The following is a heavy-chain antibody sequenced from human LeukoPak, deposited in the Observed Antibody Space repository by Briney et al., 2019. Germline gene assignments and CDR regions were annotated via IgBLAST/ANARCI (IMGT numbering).Heavy chain of an antibody. CDR3: AKDSHLYYYDSSGYYLYY. J-gene: IGHJ4*02. D-gene: IGHD3-22*01. CDR1: GFTFDDYA. V-gene: IGHV3-43*02. CDR2: ISGDGGST. Sequence: GGSLRLSCAASGFTFDDYAMHWVRQAPGKGLEWVSLISGDGGSTYYADSVKGRFTISRDNSKNSLYLQMNSLRTEDTALDYCAKDSHLYYYDSSGYYLYYWSQGTLVTVSS.